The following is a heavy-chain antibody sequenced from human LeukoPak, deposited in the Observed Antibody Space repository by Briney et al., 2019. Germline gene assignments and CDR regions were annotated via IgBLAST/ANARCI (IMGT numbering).Heavy chain of an antibody. CDR1: GFTFSSYW. CDR2: IKQDGSEK. CDR3: ASHVYYGSGSYWDEGWFDP. D-gene: IGHD3-10*01. V-gene: IGHV3-7*01. J-gene: IGHJ5*02. Sequence: GGSLRLSCAASGFTFSSYWMSWVRQAPGKGLEWVANIKQDGSEKYYVDSVKGRFTISRDNAKNSLYLQMNSLRAEDTAVYYCASHVYYGSGSYWDEGWFDPWGQGTLVTVSS.